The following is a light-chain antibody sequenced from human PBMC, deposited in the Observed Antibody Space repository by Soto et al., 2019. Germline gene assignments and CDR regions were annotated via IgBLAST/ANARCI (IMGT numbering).Light chain of an antibody. CDR1: QSVSSN. J-gene: IGKJ5*01. CDR2: GAS. V-gene: IGKV3-15*01. Sequence: EIVMTQSPATLSVSPGERATLSCRASQSVSSNLAWYQQKPGQAPRLLIYGASTRATGIPGRFSGSGSGTEFTLSITRLQPEDFAVFYCQQYNNWPPITFGQGTRLEIK. CDR3: QQYNNWPPIT.